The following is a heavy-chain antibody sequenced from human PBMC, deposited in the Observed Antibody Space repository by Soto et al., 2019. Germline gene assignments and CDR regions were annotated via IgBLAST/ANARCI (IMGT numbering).Heavy chain of an antibody. D-gene: IGHD3-10*01. CDR1: GYSFTSYW. V-gene: IGHV5-51*01. CDR3: ARQTWFGELSPNYYGMAV. CDR2: IYPADSDT. Sequence: PGETLKISCKGSGYSFTSYWIGWVRQMPGKGLEWMGIIYPADSDTRYSPSFQGQVTISADKSISTAYLQWSSLKASDTAMYYCARQTWFGELSPNYYGMAVWGQGTTVTVSS. J-gene: IGHJ6*02.